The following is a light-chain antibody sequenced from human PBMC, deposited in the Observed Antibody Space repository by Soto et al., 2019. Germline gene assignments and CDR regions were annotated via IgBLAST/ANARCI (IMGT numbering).Light chain of an antibody. CDR2: GAS. Sequence: EIVMTQSPATLSVSPGERATLSCRASQSISSNLAWYQQKPGQAPRLLIYGASTRATGIPDRFSGSGSRTDFTLTITRLEPEDFALYYCQQYGNLPLTFGGGTKVDIK. CDR3: QQYGNLPLT. CDR1: QSISSN. V-gene: IGKV3D-15*02. J-gene: IGKJ4*01.